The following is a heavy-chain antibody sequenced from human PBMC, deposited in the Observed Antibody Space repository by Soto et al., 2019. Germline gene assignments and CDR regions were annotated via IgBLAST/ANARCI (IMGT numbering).Heavy chain of an antibody. J-gene: IGHJ3*02. D-gene: IGHD1-7*01. CDR3: ARDTANWNYRYHDAFDI. V-gene: IGHV3-33*01. CDR1: GFTFSSYG. CDR2: IWYDGSNK. Sequence: PGGSLRLSCAASGFTFSSYGMHWVRQAPGKGLEWVAVIWYDGSNKYYADSVKGRFTISRDNSKNTLYLQMNSLRAEDTAVYYCARDTANWNYRYHDAFDIWGQGTMVTVS.